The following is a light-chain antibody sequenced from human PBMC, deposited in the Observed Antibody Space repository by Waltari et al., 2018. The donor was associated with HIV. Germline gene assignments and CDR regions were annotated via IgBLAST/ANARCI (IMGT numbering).Light chain of an antibody. CDR2: RNY. CDR3: VSYDSRLDERL. V-gene: IGLV1-47*01. CDR1: PSNIETEA. Sequence: QSVLTQPPSVSGTPGQTVTISCSGSPSNIETEALYWYQQLPGTAPKLLIYRNYKRPSGGSDRFSCSKSGASASLVISGLRSEDEAHYYCVSYDSRLDERLFGGGTKLTVL. J-gene: IGLJ3*02.